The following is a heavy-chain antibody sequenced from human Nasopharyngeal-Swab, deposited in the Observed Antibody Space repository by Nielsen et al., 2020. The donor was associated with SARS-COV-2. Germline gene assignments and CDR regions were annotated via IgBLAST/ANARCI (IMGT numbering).Heavy chain of an antibody. J-gene: IGHJ4*02. V-gene: IGHV3-69-1*01. CDR2: ISSSGNT. CDR1: AFTLVYYS. CDR3: ALWSQNHFDY. Sequence: AGSLRLSCAVSAFTLVYYSMNWVRQAPGKGPEWVATISSSGNTHYSDSAKGRFSISTDKSKIAFYLQMTSLRAEDTALYYCALWSQNHFDYWGRGTQVTVSS. D-gene: IGHD2-8*02.